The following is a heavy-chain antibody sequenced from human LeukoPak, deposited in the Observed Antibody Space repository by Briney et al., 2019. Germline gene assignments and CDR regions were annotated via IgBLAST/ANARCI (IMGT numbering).Heavy chain of an antibody. CDR3: ARASRPTVTIDPYYFDY. D-gene: IGHD4-17*01. CDR2: VYPHSGGT. V-gene: IGHV1-2*02. J-gene: IGHJ4*02. CDR1: GYTFTGYY. Sequence: ASVKVSCKASGYTFTGYYMHWVRQAPGQGLEWMGWVYPHSGGTNYPQKFQGRVTMTRDTSTTTAYMEVSRLTSDDTAVYYCARASRPTVTIDPYYFDYWGQGTLVTVSS.